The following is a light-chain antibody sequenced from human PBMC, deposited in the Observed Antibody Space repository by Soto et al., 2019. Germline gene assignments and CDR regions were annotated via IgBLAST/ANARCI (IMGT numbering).Light chain of an antibody. CDR3: YHCNSYAEG. J-gene: IGKJ1*01. CDR2: KAS. Sequence: DIQMTQSPSTLSGSVGDRVTITCRASQTISSWLAWYQQKPGKAPKLLIYKASTLKSGVPSRFSGSGAGADFTLTISKLQPNDFATDSCYHCNSYAEGFGQGEKVELK. CDR1: QTISSW. V-gene: IGKV1-5*03.